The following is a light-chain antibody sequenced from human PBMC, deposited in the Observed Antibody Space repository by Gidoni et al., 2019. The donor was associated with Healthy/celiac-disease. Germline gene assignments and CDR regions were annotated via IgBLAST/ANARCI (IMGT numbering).Light chain of an antibody. J-gene: IGLJ2*01. V-gene: IGLV2-11*01. CDR1: SRDVGGYNY. CDR2: DVS. Sequence: QSALTQPRSVSGSPGQSVTISCTGTSRDVGGYNYVSWYQQHPGKAPKLMIYDVSKRPAVVPDRFSGSKAGNTASLTISGLQAEDEADYYCCSYAGSYKVVGGGTKLTVL. CDR3: CSYAGSYKV.